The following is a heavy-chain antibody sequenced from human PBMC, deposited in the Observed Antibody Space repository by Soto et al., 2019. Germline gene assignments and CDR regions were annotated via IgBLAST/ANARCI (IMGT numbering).Heavy chain of an antibody. CDR1: GFTFSNAW. CDR2: IKSKTDGGTT. J-gene: IGHJ6*02. CDR3: TTDESTVTTYPDYYYYGMDV. D-gene: IGHD4-17*01. Sequence: GGSLRLSCAASGFTFSNAWMNWVRQAPGKGLEWVGRIKSKTDGGTTDYAAPVKGRFTISRDDSKNTLYLQMNSLKTEDTAVYYCTTDESTVTTYPDYYYYGMDVWGQGTTVTVSS. V-gene: IGHV3-15*07.